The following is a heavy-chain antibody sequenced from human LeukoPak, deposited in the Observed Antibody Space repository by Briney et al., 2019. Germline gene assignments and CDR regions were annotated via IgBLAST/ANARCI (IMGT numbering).Heavy chain of an antibody. V-gene: IGHV1-8*01. J-gene: IGHJ4*02. CDR2: MNPNSGNT. Sequence: ASVKVSCKAAGYTFTSYDINGVRQATGQGLEWMGWMNPNSGNTGYAQKFQGRVTITRDTSASTAYMELSSLRSEDTAVYYCRSSGRSFDYWGQGTLVTVSS. CDR1: GYTFTSYD. D-gene: IGHD3-10*01. CDR3: RSSGRSFDY.